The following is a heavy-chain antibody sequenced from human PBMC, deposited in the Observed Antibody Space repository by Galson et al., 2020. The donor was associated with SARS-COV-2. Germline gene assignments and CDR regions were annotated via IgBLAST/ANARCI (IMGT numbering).Heavy chain of an antibody. V-gene: IGHV4-34*01. CDR3: ARMDSDYVWGSYRFIGGFDP. CDR2: INHSGST. J-gene: IGHJ5*02. D-gene: IGHD3-16*02. Sequence: SETLSLTCAVYGGSFSGYYWSWIRQPPGKGLEWIGEINHSGSTNYNPSLKSRVTISVDTSKNQFSLKLSSVTAADTAVYYCARMDSDYVWGSYRFIGGFDPWGQGTLVTVSS. CDR1: GGSFSGYY.